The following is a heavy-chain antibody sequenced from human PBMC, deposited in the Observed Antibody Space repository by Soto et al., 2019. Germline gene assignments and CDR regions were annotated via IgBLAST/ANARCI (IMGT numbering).Heavy chain of an antibody. CDR1: GVSVSSGSFY. CDR3: AKDQLLWFGPQGTFDY. D-gene: IGHD3-10*01. CDR2: GSYSGTT. Sequence: SETLSLTCTVSGVSVSSGSFYWAWIRQPPGKGLEWIGFGSYSGTTSYKPSLKSRVTISVDTSRSQISLKVTSLTAADTAVYYCAKDQLLWFGPQGTFDYWGQGTLVTVSS. J-gene: IGHJ4*02. V-gene: IGHV4-61*01.